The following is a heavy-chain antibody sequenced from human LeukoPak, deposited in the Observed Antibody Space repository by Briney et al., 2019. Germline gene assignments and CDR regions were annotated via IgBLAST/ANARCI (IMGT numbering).Heavy chain of an antibody. J-gene: IGHJ4*02. V-gene: IGHV3-9*01. D-gene: IGHD1-26*01. CDR1: GFKFA. CDR3: AKETKVGENLYYFDY. CDR2: LSWHSGSI. Sequence: PGRSLRLSCVASGFKFALHWVRQAPGKGLEWVSGLSWHSGSIGYADSVKGRFIISRDNAKNSLYLEMNSLRPEDSALYYCAKETKVGENLYYFDYRGRGTLVTVSS.